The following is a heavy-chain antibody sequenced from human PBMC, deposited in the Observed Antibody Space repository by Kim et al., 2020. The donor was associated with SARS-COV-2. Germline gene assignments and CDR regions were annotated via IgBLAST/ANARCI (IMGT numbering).Heavy chain of an antibody. CDR1: GGSINSYY. V-gene: IGHV4-59*01. J-gene: IGHJ5*02. CDR3: ARGSYCSGGSCFLRWFDP. CDR2: IYYSGST. Sequence: SETLSLTCTVSGGSINSYYWSWIRQPPGKGLEWIGYIYYSGSTNYNPSPKSRVTISVDTSKNQFSLKLSSVTAADTAVYYCARGSYCSGGSCFLRWFDPWGQGTLVTVSS. D-gene: IGHD2-15*01.